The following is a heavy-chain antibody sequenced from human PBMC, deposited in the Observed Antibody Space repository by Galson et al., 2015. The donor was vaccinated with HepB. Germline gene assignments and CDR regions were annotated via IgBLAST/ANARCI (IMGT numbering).Heavy chain of an antibody. J-gene: IGHJ6*02. CDR3: VRDCWRRGPPFYGSGEYGMDV. CDR1: GFTVRTNY. D-gene: IGHD3-10*01. Sequence: SLRLSCAVSGFTVRTNYMSWVRQAPGKGLEWVSVIYNGGYTYYTDSVKGRFTISRDTSNNTLYLQMISLRAEDTAVYYCVRDCWRRGPPFYGSGEYGMDVWGQGTTVTASS. V-gene: IGHV3-66*01. CDR2: IYNGGYT.